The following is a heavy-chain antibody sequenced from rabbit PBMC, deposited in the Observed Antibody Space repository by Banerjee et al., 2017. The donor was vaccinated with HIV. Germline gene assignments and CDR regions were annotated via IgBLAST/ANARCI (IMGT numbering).Heavy chain of an antibody. CDR2: IYAGNSGST. CDR1: GFSFSSTNY. Sequence: QSLEESGGDLVKPGASLTLTCTASGFSFSSTNYMCWVRQAPGKGLEWIACIYAGNSGSTWYASWAKGRFTISKASSTTVTLQMTSLTAADTATYFCARGGDGFHYFDLWGQGTLVTVS. J-gene: IGHJ4*01. D-gene: IGHD3-1*01. CDR3: ARGGDGFHYFDL. V-gene: IGHV1S40*01.